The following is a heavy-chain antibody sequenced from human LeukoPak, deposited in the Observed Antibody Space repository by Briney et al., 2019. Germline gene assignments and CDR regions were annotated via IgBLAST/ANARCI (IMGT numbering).Heavy chain of an antibody. Sequence: GASVKVPCKASGYTFTSYGISWVRQAPGQGLEWMGWISAYNGNTNYAQKLQGRVTMTTDTSTSTAYMELRSLRSDDTAVYYCARVPCSGGSCYANWFDPWGQGTLVTVSS. CDR1: GYTFTSYG. D-gene: IGHD2-15*01. J-gene: IGHJ5*02. CDR3: ARVPCSGGSCYANWFDP. CDR2: ISAYNGNT. V-gene: IGHV1-18*01.